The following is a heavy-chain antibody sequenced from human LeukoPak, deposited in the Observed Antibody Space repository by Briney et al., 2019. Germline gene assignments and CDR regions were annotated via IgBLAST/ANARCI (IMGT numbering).Heavy chain of an antibody. Sequence: SVKVSCKASGYTFTGYYIHWVRQAPGQGLEWMGRIIPILGIANYAQKFQGRVTITADKSTSTAYMELSSLRSEDTAVYYCARVTESWFDPWGQGTLVTVSS. CDR2: IIPILGIA. D-gene: IGHD1-14*01. CDR3: ARVTESWFDP. J-gene: IGHJ5*02. CDR1: GYTFTGYY. V-gene: IGHV1-69*04.